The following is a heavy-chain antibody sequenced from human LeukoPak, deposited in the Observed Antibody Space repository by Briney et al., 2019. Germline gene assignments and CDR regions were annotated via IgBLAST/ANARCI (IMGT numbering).Heavy chain of an antibody. CDR3: ARDPFARYGSGSYRERGASDC. CDR2: LYHSGST. CDR1: GYSISSGYY. D-gene: IGHD3-10*01. Sequence: SETLSLTCTVSGYSISSGYYWGWIRQPPGKGLEWIGRLYHSGSTYYNPSLKSRVTISVDTSKSQFSLKLSSVTAADTAVYYCARDPFARYGSGSYRERGASDCWGQGTLVTVSS. V-gene: IGHV4-38-2*02. J-gene: IGHJ4*02.